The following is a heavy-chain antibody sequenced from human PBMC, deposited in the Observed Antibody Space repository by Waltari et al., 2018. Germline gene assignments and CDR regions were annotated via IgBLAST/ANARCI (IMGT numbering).Heavy chain of an antibody. Sequence: EVQLVESGGGLIQPGGSLRLSCAASGFTVSRHYITWVRQAPGKGLEWVSVIYSGGSTYYADSVKGLFTISRDNSKNTLYLQMNSLRAEDTAVYYCAREFRGTAAAGYFDYWGQGTLVTVSS. V-gene: IGHV3-53*01. D-gene: IGHD6-13*01. CDR1: GFTVSRHY. J-gene: IGHJ4*02. CDR2: IYSGGST. CDR3: AREFRGTAAAGYFDY.